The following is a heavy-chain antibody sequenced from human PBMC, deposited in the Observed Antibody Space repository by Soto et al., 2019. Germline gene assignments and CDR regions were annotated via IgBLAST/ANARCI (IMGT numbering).Heavy chain of an antibody. CDR2: IYYSGST. D-gene: IGHD3-22*01. V-gene: IGHV4-59*01. CDR1: GGSISSYY. Sequence: PSETLSLTCTVSGGSISSYYWSWIRQPPGKGLEWIGYIYYSGSTNYNPSLKSRVTISVDTSKNQFSLKLSSVTAADTALYYFAGGGYYDSSGENPDAFDIWGQGTMVTVSS. CDR3: AGGGYYDSSGENPDAFDI. J-gene: IGHJ3*02.